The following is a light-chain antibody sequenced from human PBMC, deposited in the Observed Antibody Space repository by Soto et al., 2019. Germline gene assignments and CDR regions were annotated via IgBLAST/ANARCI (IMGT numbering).Light chain of an antibody. CDR2: GAS. Sequence: EIVMTQSPATLSVSPGERATLSCRASQSVSSNLAWYQQKPGQAPRLLIYGASTRATGIPARFSGSGSGTEFTLTISSLQSEDFAVYYWQQYNNWPISLTFGGGTKVEIK. CDR3: QQYNNWPISLT. V-gene: IGKV3-15*01. CDR1: QSVSSN. J-gene: IGKJ4*01.